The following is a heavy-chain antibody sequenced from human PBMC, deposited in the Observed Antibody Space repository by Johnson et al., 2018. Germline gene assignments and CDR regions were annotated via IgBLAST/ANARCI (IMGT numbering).Heavy chain of an antibody. Sequence: QVQLVQSGGGVVQPGRSLRLSCAASGFTFSSYGMHWVRQAPGKGLEWVAVISYDGSNKYYADSVKGRFTISRNNSKNRRYLQMNSLRAEDSAVYYCAKEGIQNYGSGSYYNVDYYYYYMDVWGKGTTVTVSS. CDR3: AKEGIQNYGSGSYYNVDYYYYYMDV. J-gene: IGHJ6*03. V-gene: IGHV3-30*18. CDR2: ISYDGSNK. CDR1: GFTFSSYG. D-gene: IGHD3-10*01.